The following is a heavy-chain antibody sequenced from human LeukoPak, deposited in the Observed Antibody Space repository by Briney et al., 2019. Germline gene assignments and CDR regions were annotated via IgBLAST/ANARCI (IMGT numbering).Heavy chain of an antibody. Sequence: NLGESLKISCKGSGYTFTGYWIGWVRQMPGKGLEWMGIIYPDDSDTRYSPSFQGQVTISADKYISTAYLQWSSLKASDTAMYHCARHRDDDVDYWGQGTLVTVSS. J-gene: IGHJ4*02. D-gene: IGHD5-24*01. CDR1: GYTFTGYW. CDR2: IYPDDSDT. V-gene: IGHV5-51*01. CDR3: ARHRDDDVDY.